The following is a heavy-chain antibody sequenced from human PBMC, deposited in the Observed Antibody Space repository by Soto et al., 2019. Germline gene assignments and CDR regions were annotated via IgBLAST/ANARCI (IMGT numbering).Heavy chain of an antibody. V-gene: IGHV3-21*01. Sequence: LRLSCAASGFTFSSYSMNWVRQAPGKGLEWVSSISSSSSYIYYADSVKGRFTISRDNAKNSLYLQMNSLRAEDTAVYYCARSRRYCSGGSCYGGDYYFDYWGQGTLVTVSS. J-gene: IGHJ4*02. CDR2: ISSSSSYI. D-gene: IGHD2-15*01. CDR1: GFTFSSYS. CDR3: ARSRRYCSGGSCYGGDYYFDY.